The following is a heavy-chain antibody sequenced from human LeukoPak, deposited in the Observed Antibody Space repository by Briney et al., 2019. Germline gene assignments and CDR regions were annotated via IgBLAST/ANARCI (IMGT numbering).Heavy chain of an antibody. J-gene: IGHJ4*02. CDR1: GFTFSSYA. CDR2: ISYDGSNK. V-gene: IGHV3-30-3*01. D-gene: IGHD4-17*01. CDR3: ARGGSDYGPFDY. Sequence: GGSLRLSCAACGFTFSSYAMHWVRQAPGEGLEWVAVISYDGSNKYYADSVKGRFTISRDNSKNTLYLQMNILRAEDTAVYYCARGGSDYGPFDYWGQGTLVTVSS.